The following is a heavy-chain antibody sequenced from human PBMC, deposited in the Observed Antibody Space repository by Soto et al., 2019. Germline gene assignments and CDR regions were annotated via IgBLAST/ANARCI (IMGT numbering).Heavy chain of an antibody. D-gene: IGHD3-3*01. CDR2: MTSSSSYI. J-gene: IGHJ3*01. V-gene: IGHV3-21*01. Sequence: GGSLRLSCAASGFTFSSYSMNWVRQAPGKGLEWVSYMTSSSSYIHYADSVKGRFTISRDNAKNSLYLQMNSLRDEDTAVYYCARGVSFGFDAWGQGTMVTVSS. CDR1: GFTFSSYS. CDR3: ARGVSFGFDA.